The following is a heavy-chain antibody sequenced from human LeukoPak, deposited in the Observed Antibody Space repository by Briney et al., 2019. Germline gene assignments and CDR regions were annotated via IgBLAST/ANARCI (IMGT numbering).Heavy chain of an antibody. CDR1: GFTFDDYA. Sequence: GRSLRLSCAASGFTFDDYAMHWVRQAPGKGLEWVSGISWNSGSIGYADPVKGRFTISRDNAKNSLYLQMNSLRAEDTALYYCAKDVPLWGYSYGFGGMDVWGQGPTVSVSS. V-gene: IGHV3-9*01. D-gene: IGHD5-18*01. CDR2: ISWNSGSI. CDR3: AKDVPLWGYSYGFGGMDV. J-gene: IGHJ6*02.